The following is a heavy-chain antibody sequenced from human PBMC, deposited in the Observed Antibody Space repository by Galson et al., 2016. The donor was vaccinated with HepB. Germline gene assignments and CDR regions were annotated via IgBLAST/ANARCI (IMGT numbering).Heavy chain of an antibody. J-gene: IGHJ5*02. Sequence: SVKVSCKASGGSFKSDGINWVRQAPGQGLQWMGGIMPVFGAATYAQKFQDRVTITADEATNTAYMELSSLRSEDTAVYFCARSVFFYERSRFIDVWGRGTLVTVSS. CDR3: ARSVFFYERSRFIDV. CDR2: IMPVFGAA. V-gene: IGHV1-69*13. CDR1: GGSFKSDG. D-gene: IGHD2/OR15-2a*01.